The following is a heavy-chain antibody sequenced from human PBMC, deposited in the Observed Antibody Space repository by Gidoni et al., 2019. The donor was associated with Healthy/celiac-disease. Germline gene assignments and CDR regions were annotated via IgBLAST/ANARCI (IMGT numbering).Heavy chain of an antibody. D-gene: IGHD2-15*01. J-gene: IGHJ4*02. V-gene: IGHV3-30*18. Sequence: QVQLVASGGGVVQPGRSLRLSCAASGFTFSSYGMHWVRQAPGKGLEWVAVISYDGSNKYYADSVKGRFTISRDNSKNTLYLQMNSLRAEDTAVYYCAKDGESTYCSGGSCYSYSSGCLDYWGQGTLVTVSS. CDR2: ISYDGSNK. CDR1: GFTFSSYG. CDR3: AKDGESTYCSGGSCYSYSSGCLDY.